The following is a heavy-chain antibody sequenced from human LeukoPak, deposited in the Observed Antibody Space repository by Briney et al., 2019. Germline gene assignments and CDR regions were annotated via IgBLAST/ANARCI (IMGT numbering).Heavy chain of an antibody. CDR2: IYTSGST. V-gene: IGHV4-61*02. CDR3: ARGGGSYENDAFDI. Sequence: PSETLSLTCTVSGGSISSGSYYWSWIRQPAGKGLEWIGRIYTSGSTNYNPSLKSRVTISVGTSKNQFSLKLSSVTAADTAVYYCARGGGSYENDAFDIWGQGTMVTVSS. CDR1: GGSISSGSYY. D-gene: IGHD1-26*01. J-gene: IGHJ3*02.